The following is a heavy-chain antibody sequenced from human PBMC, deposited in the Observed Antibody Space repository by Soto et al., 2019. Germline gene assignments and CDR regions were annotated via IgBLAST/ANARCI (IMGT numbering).Heavy chain of an antibody. J-gene: IGHJ4*02. CDR3: ASGPYDYVWGSDHPHFDY. Sequence: QVQLVESGGGLVKPGGSLRLSCAASGFTFSDYYISWIRQAPGKGLEWVSYISSSGSTIYYADSVKGRFTISRDNAKNSLYLQMNSLRAEDTAVYYCASGPYDYVWGSDHPHFDYWGQGTLVTVSS. CDR1: GFTFSDYY. D-gene: IGHD3-16*02. V-gene: IGHV3-11*01. CDR2: ISSSGSTI.